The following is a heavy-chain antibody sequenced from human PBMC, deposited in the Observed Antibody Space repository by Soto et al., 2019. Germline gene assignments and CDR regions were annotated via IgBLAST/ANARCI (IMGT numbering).Heavy chain of an antibody. CDR1: GYTFTSYD. V-gene: IGHV1-8*01. CDR3: ATGLPYCSTASCYTF. CDR2: MNPHSGNT. J-gene: IGHJ4*02. D-gene: IGHD2-2*02. Sequence: QVPLVQCGAEVKKPGASVKVSCKASGYTFTSYDINWVRQATGQGLEWMGWMNPHSGNTGFAQRFQGRVTMTRDTSISTAYMEVNGLRPEDTAVYYCATGLPYCSTASCYTFWGQGTLVTVSS.